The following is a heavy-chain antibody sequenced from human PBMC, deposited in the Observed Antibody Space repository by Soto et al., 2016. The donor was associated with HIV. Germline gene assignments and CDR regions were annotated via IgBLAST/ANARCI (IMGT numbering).Heavy chain of an antibody. CDR3: AREIIDSNFGIDY. CDR2: ISYDGSSK. V-gene: IGHV3-30*04. CDR1: GFTFSSYA. Sequence: VQLVESGGGVVQPGRSLRLSCAASGFTFSSYAMHWVRQAPGKGLEWVALISYDGSSKYYADSVKGRFTISRDNSKNTLYLQMNSLRVEDTAVFYCAREIIDSNFGIDYWGQGTLVTVSS. D-gene: IGHD3-10*01. J-gene: IGHJ4*02.